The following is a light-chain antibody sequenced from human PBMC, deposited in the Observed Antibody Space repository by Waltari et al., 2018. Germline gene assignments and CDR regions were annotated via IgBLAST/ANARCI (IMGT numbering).Light chain of an antibody. J-gene: IGKJ1*01. V-gene: IGKV3-20*01. CDR3: QHYVRLPAT. Sequence: DIVLTQSPGTLYVSAGERTTLCCRASQSVGRTLAWYQQKPGQAPRLLIYGTSSRATDIPARFSGSGSGTDFSLTINRLEPEDFAAYYCQHYVRLPATFGQGTKVEIK. CDR1: QSVGRT. CDR2: GTS.